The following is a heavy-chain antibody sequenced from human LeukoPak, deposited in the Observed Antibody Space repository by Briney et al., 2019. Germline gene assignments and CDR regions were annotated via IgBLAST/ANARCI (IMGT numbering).Heavy chain of an antibody. CDR3: ARRAASSTYYYYYYMDV. Sequence: PSETLSLTCAVSGYSISSGYYWGWIRQPPGKGLEWIGSIYHSGSTYYNPSLKSRVTISVDTSKNQFSLKLSSVTAADTAVYYCARRAASSTYYYYYYMDVWGKGTMVTVSS. D-gene: IGHD1-1*01. V-gene: IGHV4-38-2*01. CDR2: IYHSGST. J-gene: IGHJ6*03. CDR1: GYSISSGYY.